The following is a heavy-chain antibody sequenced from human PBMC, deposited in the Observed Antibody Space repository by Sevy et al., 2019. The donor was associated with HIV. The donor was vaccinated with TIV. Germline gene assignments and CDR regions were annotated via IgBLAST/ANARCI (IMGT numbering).Heavy chain of an antibody. CDR3: ARVLKYYDFWSGYYKGFDY. D-gene: IGHD3-3*01. V-gene: IGHV6-1*01. Sequence: SQTLSLTCAISGDSVSSNSAAWNWIRQSPSRGLEWLGRTYYRSKWYNDYAVSVKSRITINPGTSKNQFSLQLNSVTPEDTAVYYCARVLKYYDFWSGYYKGFDYWGQGTLVTVSS. J-gene: IGHJ4*02. CDR1: GDSVSSNSAA. CDR2: TYYRSKWYN.